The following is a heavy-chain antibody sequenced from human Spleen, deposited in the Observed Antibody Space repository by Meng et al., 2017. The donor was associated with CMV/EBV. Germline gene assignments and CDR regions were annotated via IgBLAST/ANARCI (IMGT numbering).Heavy chain of an antibody. D-gene: IGHD4/OR15-4a*01. J-gene: IGHJ3*02. CDR3: ARGVNYGSHYHAFEI. CDR2: IYYSGAT. Sequence: GESLKISCAASGFTVNTFAMAWVRQAPGKGLEWVSSIYYSGATYYADSVKGRFTISRDPSKNALYLQVDSLRVEDTAVHYCARGVNYGSHYHAFEILGQGTMVTVSS. V-gene: IGHV3-23*01. CDR1: GFTVNTFA.